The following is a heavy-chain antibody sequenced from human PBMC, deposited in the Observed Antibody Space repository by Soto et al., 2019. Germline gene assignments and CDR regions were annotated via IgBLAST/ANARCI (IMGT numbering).Heavy chain of an antibody. V-gene: IGHV3-23*01. CDR2: MSGSSSTT. Sequence: PGGSLRLSCATSGLTFSNYAMSWVRQAPGGGLEWVSSMSGSSSTTYYADSVRGRFTISRDRSKNTLYLQMSSLRAEDTALYYCAKNQERELPRVIDLWGQGTMVTVYS. J-gene: IGHJ4*02. D-gene: IGHD3-16*02. CDR3: AKNQERELPRVIDL. CDR1: GLTFSNYA.